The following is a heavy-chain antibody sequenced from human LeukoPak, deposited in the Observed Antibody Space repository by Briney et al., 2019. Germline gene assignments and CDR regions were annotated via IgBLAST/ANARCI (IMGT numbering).Heavy chain of an antibody. CDR3: AEYPDVLLWFGEFDY. J-gene: IGHJ4*02. V-gene: IGHV3-23*01. CDR1: GFTFSSYA. CDR2: ISGSGGST. Sequence: GGSLRLSCAASGFTFSSYAMSWVRQAPGKGLEWVSAISGSGGSTYYADSVKGRFTISRDNSKNTLYLQMNSLRAEDTAVYYCAEYPDVLLWFGEFDYWGQGTLVTVSS. D-gene: IGHD3-10*01.